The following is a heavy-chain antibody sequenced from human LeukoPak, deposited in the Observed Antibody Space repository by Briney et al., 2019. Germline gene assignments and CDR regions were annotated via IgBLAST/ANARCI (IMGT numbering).Heavy chain of an antibody. J-gene: IGHJ4*02. V-gene: IGHV3-43D*03. D-gene: IGHD6-19*01. CDR2: ITREGDT. CDR1: GFTSDDYA. Sequence: GGSLRLXCVVSGFTSDDYAMHWVRLAPGKGLEWVSLITREGDTYYADSVKGRFTTSRDSSKNSLYLQMNSLRAEDTALYYCASSSGFFKYWGQGTLVTVSS. CDR3: ASSSGFFKY.